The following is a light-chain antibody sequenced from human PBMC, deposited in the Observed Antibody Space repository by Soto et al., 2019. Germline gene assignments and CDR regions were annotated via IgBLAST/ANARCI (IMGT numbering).Light chain of an antibody. CDR1: QSVKSS. Sequence: EIVMTQSPATLSVSSGDRATLSCRASQSVKSSLAWYQQKPGQAPRLLIYGASTRATGIPARFSGSGSGTEFTLTISSLQSEDSAVYYCQHYNHWLWTFGQGTKVDI. CDR3: QHYNHWLWT. V-gene: IGKV3-15*01. J-gene: IGKJ1*01. CDR2: GAS.